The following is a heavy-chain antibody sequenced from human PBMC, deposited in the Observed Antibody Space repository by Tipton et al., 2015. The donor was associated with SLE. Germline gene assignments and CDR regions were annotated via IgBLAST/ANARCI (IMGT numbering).Heavy chain of an antibody. CDR3: ARDGGYGEVWKAFDI. J-gene: IGHJ3*02. V-gene: IGHV3-48*03. CDR2: ISSSGSTI. Sequence: SLRLSCAASGFTFSSYAMNWVRQAPGKGLEWVSYISSSGSTIYYADSVKGRFTISRDNAKNSLYLQMNSLRAEDTAVYYCARDGGYGEVWKAFDIWGQGTMVTVSS. D-gene: IGHD4-17*01. CDR1: GFTFSSYA.